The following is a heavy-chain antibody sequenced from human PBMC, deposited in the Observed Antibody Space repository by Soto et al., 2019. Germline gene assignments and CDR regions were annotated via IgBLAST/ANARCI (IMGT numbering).Heavy chain of an antibody. CDR2: TSAYNGNT. Sequence: QVQLVQSGAEVKKPGDSVKVSCKASGYTFTSYGISWVRQAPGQGLEWMGWTSAYNGNTNYAQKLQGRVTMTTDTSTSTAYMELRSLRSDDTAVYYCARAVPATSSGVWPNDYWGQGTLVTVSS. J-gene: IGHJ4*02. CDR3: ARAVPATSSGVWPNDY. D-gene: IGHD5-12*01. V-gene: IGHV1-18*01. CDR1: GYTFTSYG.